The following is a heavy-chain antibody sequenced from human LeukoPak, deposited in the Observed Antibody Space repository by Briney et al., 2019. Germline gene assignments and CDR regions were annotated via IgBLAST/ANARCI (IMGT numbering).Heavy chain of an antibody. J-gene: IGHJ5*02. Sequence: PSETLSLTCTVSGGSISSYYWSWIRQPPGKGLEWIGYIYYSGSTNYNPSLKSRVTISVDTSKNQSSMKLSSVTAADTAVYYCAGTVGAPNWFDPWGQGTLVTVSS. V-gene: IGHV4-59*01. CDR3: AGTVGAPNWFDP. CDR2: IYYSGST. CDR1: GGSISSYY. D-gene: IGHD1-26*01.